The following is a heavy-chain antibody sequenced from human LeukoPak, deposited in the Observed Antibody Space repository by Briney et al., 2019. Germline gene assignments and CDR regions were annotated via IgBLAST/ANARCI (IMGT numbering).Heavy chain of an antibody. J-gene: IGHJ4*02. V-gene: IGHV4-30-2*01. D-gene: IGHD4-17*01. Sequence: SQTLSLTCAVSGGSISSGGYSWSWIRQPPGKGLEWIGYIYHSGSTYYNPSLKSRVTISVDRSKNQSSLKLSSVTAADTAVYYCARTARYGDFDYWGQGTLVTVSS. CDR3: ARTARYGDFDY. CDR1: GGSISSGGYS. CDR2: IYHSGST.